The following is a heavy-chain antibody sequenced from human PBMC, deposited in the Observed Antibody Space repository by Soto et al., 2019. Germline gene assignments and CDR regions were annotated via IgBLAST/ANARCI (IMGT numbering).Heavy chain of an antibody. CDR3: ARQIYDSDTGPNFQYYFDS. V-gene: IGHV5-10-1*01. Sequence: GESLTISGTGSGYSFSSYWITWVRQKPGKGLEWMGRIDPSDSQTYYSPSFRGHVTISVTKSITTVFLQWSSLRASDTAMYYCARQIYDSDTGPNFQYYFDSWGQGTPVTVSS. CDR2: IDPSDSQT. J-gene: IGHJ4*02. D-gene: IGHD3-22*01. CDR1: GYSFSSYW.